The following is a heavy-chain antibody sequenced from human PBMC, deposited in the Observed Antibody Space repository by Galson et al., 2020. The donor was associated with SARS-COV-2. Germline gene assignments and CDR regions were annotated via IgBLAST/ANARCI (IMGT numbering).Heavy chain of an antibody. CDR2: INPSGGST. CDR1: GYTFTSYY. J-gene: IGHJ6*02. V-gene: IGHV1-46*03. D-gene: IGHD4-17*01. Sequence: ASVKVSCKASGYTFTSYYMHWVRQAPGQGLEWMGIINPSGGSTSYAQKFQGRVTMTRDTSTSTVYMELSSLRSEDTAVYYCARAGQLTTVTTSAEYYCYYYGMDVWGQGTTVTVSS. CDR3: ARAGQLTTVTTSAEYYCYYYGMDV.